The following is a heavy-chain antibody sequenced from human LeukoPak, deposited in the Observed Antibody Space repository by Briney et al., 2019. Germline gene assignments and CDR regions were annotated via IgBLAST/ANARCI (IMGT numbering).Heavy chain of an antibody. CDR1: GYTFTIYG. D-gene: IGHD1-7*01. CDR2: ISAYNGNT. J-gene: IGHJ6*02. CDR3: ARDRNWNYGDYYYGMDV. Sequence: ASVNVSCKASGYTFTIYGISWVRQAPGQGLEWMGWISAYNGNTNYAQKLQGRVTMTTDISTSTAYMELRSLRSDDTAVYYCARDRNWNYGDYYYGMDVWGQGTTVTVSS. V-gene: IGHV1-18*01.